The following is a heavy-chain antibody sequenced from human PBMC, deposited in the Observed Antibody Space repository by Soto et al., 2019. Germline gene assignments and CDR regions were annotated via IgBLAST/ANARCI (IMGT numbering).Heavy chain of an antibody. D-gene: IGHD6-19*01. J-gene: IGHJ4*02. CDR1: GFTFSSYA. CDR3: ARASREAYSSGWSTLDY. CDR2: ISYDGSNK. V-gene: IGHV3-30-3*01. Sequence: QVQLVESGGGVVQPGRSLRLSCAASGFTFSSYAMHWVRQAPGKGLEWVAVISYDGSNKYYADSVKGRFTISRDNSKNTLYLQMNSLRAEDTAVYYCARASREAYSSGWSTLDYWGQGTLVTVSS.